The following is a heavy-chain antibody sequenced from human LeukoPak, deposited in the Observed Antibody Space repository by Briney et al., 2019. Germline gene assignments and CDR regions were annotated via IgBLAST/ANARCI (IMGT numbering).Heavy chain of an antibody. D-gene: IGHD4-17*01. CDR1: GFTVSSNY. V-gene: IGHV3-66*01. J-gene: IGHJ3*02. CDR2: NYRGGST. CDR3: AGGRTVKNGAAFDI. Sequence: GGSLRLSCAASGFTVSSNYMIWVPQAPGKGLECLSGNYRGGSTYYADSVKGRLTISKDNSKNALYLQMNRLRAEDTAVYYCAGGRTVKNGAAFDIWGQGTMVTVSS.